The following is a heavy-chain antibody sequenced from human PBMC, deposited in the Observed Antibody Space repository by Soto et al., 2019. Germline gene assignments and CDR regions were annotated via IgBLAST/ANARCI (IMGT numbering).Heavy chain of an antibody. CDR3: ARDIPPYSSSPLNYYYGMDV. CDR2: IYYSGST. J-gene: IGHJ6*02. D-gene: IGHD6-6*01. V-gene: IGHV4-31*03. Sequence: SETLSLTCTVSGGSISSGVYYWSRIRQHPGKGLEWIGYIYYSGSTYYNPSLKSRVTISVDTSKNQFSLKLSSVTAADMAVYYCARDIPPYSSSPLNYYYGMDVWGQGATVTVSS. CDR1: GGSISSGVYY.